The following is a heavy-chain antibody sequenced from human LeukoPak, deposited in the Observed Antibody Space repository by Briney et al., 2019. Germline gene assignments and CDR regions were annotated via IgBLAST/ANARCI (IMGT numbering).Heavy chain of an antibody. D-gene: IGHD6-19*01. J-gene: IGHJ4*02. CDR2: IIPILGIA. Sequence: SVKVSCRASGGTFSSYAISWVRQAPGQGLEWMGRIIPILGIANYAQKFQGRVTITADKSTSTAYMELSSLRSEDTAVYYCARDRVAVAGPFDYWGQGTLVTVSS. V-gene: IGHV1-69*04. CDR1: GGTFSSYA. CDR3: ARDRVAVAGPFDY.